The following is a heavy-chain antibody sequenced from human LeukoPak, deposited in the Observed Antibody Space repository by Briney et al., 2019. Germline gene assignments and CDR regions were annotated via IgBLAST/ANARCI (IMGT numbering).Heavy chain of an antibody. J-gene: IGHJ4*02. D-gene: IGHD6-13*01. CDR1: GLTFRSYG. V-gene: IGHV3-23*01. CDR3: ANYPPVCGIAAAGAFDY. Sequence: GGSLRLSCAASGLTFRSYGMSWVRQAPGKGLEWVSAISGSGGSTYYADSVKGRFTISRDNSKNTLYLQMNSLRAEDTAVYYCANYPPVCGIAAAGAFDYWGQGTLVTVSS. CDR2: ISGSGGST.